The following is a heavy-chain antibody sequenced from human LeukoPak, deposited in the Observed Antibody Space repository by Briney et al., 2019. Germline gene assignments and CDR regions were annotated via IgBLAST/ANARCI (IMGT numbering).Heavy chain of an antibody. J-gene: IGHJ4*02. V-gene: IGHV3-23*01. Sequence: GGSLRLSCAASGLTFSGYVMSWARQAPGKGLEWVAAISANGGRTYYTESVKGHFTISRDNSKKLLYLQMNRLTADVTAVYYCAKGPERRGFCSGSACYSDCWGQGTLVSVCS. CDR1: GLTFSGYV. D-gene: IGHD2-8*02. CDR2: ISANGGRT. CDR3: AKGPERRGFCSGSACYSDC.